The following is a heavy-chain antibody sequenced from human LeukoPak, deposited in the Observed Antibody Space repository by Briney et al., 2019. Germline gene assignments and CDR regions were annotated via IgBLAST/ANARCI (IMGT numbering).Heavy chain of an antibody. V-gene: IGHV4-34*01. D-gene: IGHD3-16*01. CDR3: ARHYGP. CDR2: INHSGST. Sequence: SETLSLTCAVYGGSLSGYFWSWIRQPPGKGLEWIGEINHSGSTSHNPSLKSRVTISVDTSKNQFSLNLSSVTAADTAVYYCARHYGPWGQGTLVTVSS. CDR1: GGSLSGYF. J-gene: IGHJ5*02.